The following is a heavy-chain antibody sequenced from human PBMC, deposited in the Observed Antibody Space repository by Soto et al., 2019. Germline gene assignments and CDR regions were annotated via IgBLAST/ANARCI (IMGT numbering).Heavy chain of an antibody. Sequence: VGSLRLSCAASGIMFGQYAMSWVRLAPGLGLDSDSFVCLSGSSPYSAHSRQSRFNMSRNSSDNTLYLQRNSLRAADMALYFCARNYYYDSKGYYLTFHYWGPRTQVTVS. CDR3: ARNYYYDSKGYYLTFHY. CDR1: GIMFGQYA. CDR2: VCLSGSSP. J-gene: IGHJ4*02. D-gene: IGHD3-22*01. V-gene: IGHV3-23*01.